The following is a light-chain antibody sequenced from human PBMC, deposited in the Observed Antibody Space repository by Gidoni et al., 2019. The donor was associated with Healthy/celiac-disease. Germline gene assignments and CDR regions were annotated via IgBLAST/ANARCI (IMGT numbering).Light chain of an antibody. J-gene: IGKJ2*01. Sequence: IVMTPTPLSLSVTPGQPASISCKSSQSLLHSDGTTYLYWYLQKPGQPPQLLIYEVSNRFSGVPDRFRGSGSLTDFPLKISRLEAAAVGVYYCMHTLQLPSTFAPGTKMEIK. V-gene: IGKV2D-29*01. CDR2: EVS. CDR3: MHTLQLPST. CDR1: QSLLHSDGTTY.